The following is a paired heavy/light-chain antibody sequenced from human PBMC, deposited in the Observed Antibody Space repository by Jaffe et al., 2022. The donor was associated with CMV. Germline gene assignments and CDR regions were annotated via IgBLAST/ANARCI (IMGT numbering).Heavy chain of an antibody. Sequence: QVQLVQSGAEVKKPGASVKVSCKVSGYTLTELSMHWVRQAPGKGLEWMGGFDPEDGETIYAQKFQGRVTMTEDTSTDTAYMELSSLRSEDTAVYYCATSRQTYYDSSGYYRYYYGMDVWGQGTTVTVSS. J-gene: IGHJ6*02. CDR1: GYTLTELS. CDR2: FDPEDGET. CDR3: ATSRQTYYDSSGYYRYYYGMDV. D-gene: IGHD3-22*01. V-gene: IGHV1-24*01.
Light chain of an antibody. V-gene: IGKV3-11*01. Sequence: EIVLTQSPATLSLSPGERATLSCRASQSVSSYLAWYQQKPGQAPRLLIYDASNRATGIPARFSGSGSGTDFTLTISSLEPEDFAVYYCQQRSNWPPGMYTFGQGTKLEIK. CDR1: QSVSSY. CDR3: QQRSNWPPGMYT. J-gene: IGKJ2*01. CDR2: DAS.